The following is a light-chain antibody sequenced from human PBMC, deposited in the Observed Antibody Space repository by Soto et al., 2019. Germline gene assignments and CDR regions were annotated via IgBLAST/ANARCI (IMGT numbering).Light chain of an antibody. CDR3: CSYAGSSTFSLV. CDR2: EGS. Sequence: QSVLTQPASVSGSPGQSITISCTGTSSDVGSYNLVSWYQQHPGKAPKLMIYEGSKRPSGVSNRFSGSKSGNTASLTISGLQAEDEADYYCCSYAGSSTFSLVFGGGTQLTGL. CDR1: SSDVGSYNL. J-gene: IGLJ2*01. V-gene: IGLV2-23*03.